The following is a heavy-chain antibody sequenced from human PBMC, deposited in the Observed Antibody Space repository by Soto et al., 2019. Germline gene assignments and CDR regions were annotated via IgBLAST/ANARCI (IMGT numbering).Heavy chain of an antibody. J-gene: IGHJ3*02. D-gene: IGHD6-19*01. CDR3: ARGQAVADAFDI. CDR1: GYTFTSYD. CDR2: MNPNSGNT. Sequence: ASVKVSCKASGYTFTSYDINWVRQATGQGLEWMGWMNPNSGNTGYAQKFQGRVTMTRNTSISTAYMELSSPRSEDTAVYYCARGQAVADAFDIWGQGTMVTVSS. V-gene: IGHV1-8*01.